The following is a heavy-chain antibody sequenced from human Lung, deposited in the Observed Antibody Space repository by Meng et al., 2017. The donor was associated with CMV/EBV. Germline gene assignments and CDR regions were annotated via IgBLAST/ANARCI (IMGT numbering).Heavy chain of an antibody. CDR2: IYYSGST. Sequence: QVQLQESGPGLVKPSQTLSLTCTVSGGSVSSGDYYWSWIRQPPGKGLEWIGYIYYSGSTYYNPSLKSRVTISVDTSKNQFSLKLSSVTAADTAVYYCARALDTAMVTFDYWGQGTLVTVSS. V-gene: IGHV4-30-4*08. CDR1: GGSVSSGDYY. D-gene: IGHD5-18*01. J-gene: IGHJ4*02. CDR3: ARALDTAMVTFDY.